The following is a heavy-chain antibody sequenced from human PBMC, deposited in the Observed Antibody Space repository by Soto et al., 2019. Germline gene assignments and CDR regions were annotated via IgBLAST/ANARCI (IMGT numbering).Heavy chain of an antibody. J-gene: IGHJ4*02. CDR1: GFTVSDNY. CDR2: FYRGGST. CDR3: ARGSGHYFYY. V-gene: IGHV3-53*01. Sequence: GGSLRLSCAASGFTVSDNYMNWVRQAPGKGLEWVSGFYRGGSTCYADSVKGRFTISRDNSKNTLYLQMNSLRAEDTAVYYCARGSGHYFYYWGQGTLVTVSS.